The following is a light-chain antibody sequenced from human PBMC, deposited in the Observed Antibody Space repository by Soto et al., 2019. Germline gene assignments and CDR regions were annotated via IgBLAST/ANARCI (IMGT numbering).Light chain of an antibody. CDR1: QNIDSTS. J-gene: IGKJ1*01. CDR3: QHYGTSPKWT. CDR2: GTS. V-gene: IGKV3-20*01. Sequence: EIVLTQSPGTLSLSPGERATLSCRASQNIDSTSLTWYQQKPGQAPRLLIYGTSTRATGIPDRFSGSGSGTDFTLTIGRLEPEDFAVYYCQHYGTSPKWTFGQGTKVDIK.